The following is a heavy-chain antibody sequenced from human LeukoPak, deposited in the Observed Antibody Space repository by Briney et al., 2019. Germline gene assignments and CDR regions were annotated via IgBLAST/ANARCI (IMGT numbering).Heavy chain of an antibody. D-gene: IGHD6-19*01. V-gene: IGHV1-69*04. CDR3: ARGGIVVNWFDP. CDR1: GGTFSSYA. CDR2: IIPILGIA. Sequence: ASVKVSCKASGGTFSSYAISWVRQAPGQGLEWVGRIIPILGIANYAQKFQGRVTITADKSTSTAYMELSSLRSEDTAVYYCARGGIVVNWFDPWGQGTLVTVSS. J-gene: IGHJ5*02.